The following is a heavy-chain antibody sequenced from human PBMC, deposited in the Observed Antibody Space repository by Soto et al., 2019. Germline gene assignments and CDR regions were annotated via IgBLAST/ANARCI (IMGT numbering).Heavy chain of an antibody. Sequence: QVTLKESGPVLVKPTETLTLTCTVSGFSLSNARMGVSWIRQPPGKALEWLAHIFSNDEKSYSTSLKSRLTISKHTSNSQVVLAMGMMDPVDTATYYCARPFLWYSISWSDNWYFDLWCRGALVSVSS. J-gene: IGHJ2*01. CDR2: IFSNDEK. CDR1: GFSLSNARMG. V-gene: IGHV2-26*01. CDR3: ARPFLWYSISWSDNWYFDL. D-gene: IGHD6-13*01.